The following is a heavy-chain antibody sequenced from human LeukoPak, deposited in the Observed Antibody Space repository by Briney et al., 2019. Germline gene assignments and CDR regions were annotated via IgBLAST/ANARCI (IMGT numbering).Heavy chain of an antibody. D-gene: IGHD6-19*01. V-gene: IGHV3-23*01. J-gene: IGHJ3*02. CDR3: ARGSGWYNAFDI. Sequence: GGSLRLSCAASGFTFSSYAMSWVRQAPGKGLEWVSAISGSGGYTHYADSVKGRFTISRDNSKNTLYLQMNSLRAEDTAVYYCARGSGWYNAFDIWGQGTMVTVSS. CDR1: GFTFSSYA. CDR2: ISGSGGYT.